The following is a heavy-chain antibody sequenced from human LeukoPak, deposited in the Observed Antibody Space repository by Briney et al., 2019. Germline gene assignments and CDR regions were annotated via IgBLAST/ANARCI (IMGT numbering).Heavy chain of an antibody. CDR1: GFTFSSYG. Sequence: GGSLRLSCAASGFTFSSYGMHWVRQAPGKGLEWVAFIRYDGSNKYYADSVKGRFTISRDNSKNTLYLQMNSLRAEDTAVYYCANIVVPAAKAEYFQHWGQGTLVTVSS. J-gene: IGHJ1*01. D-gene: IGHD2-2*01. CDR2: IRYDGSNK. CDR3: ANIVVPAAKAEYFQH. V-gene: IGHV3-30*02.